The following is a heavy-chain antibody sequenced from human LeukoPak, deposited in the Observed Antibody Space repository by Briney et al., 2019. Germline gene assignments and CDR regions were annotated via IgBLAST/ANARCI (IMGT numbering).Heavy chain of an antibody. D-gene: IGHD3-22*01. CDR1: GFTFSSYS. Sequence: PGGSLRLSCAASGFTFSSYSMNWVRQAPGKGLEWVSYISSSSSTIYYADSVKGRFTISRDNAKNSLYLQMNSLRAEDTAVYYCASKVGYYDSSGWGQGTLVTVSS. V-gene: IGHV3-48*01. J-gene: IGHJ4*02. CDR3: ASKVGYYDSSG. CDR2: ISSSSSTI.